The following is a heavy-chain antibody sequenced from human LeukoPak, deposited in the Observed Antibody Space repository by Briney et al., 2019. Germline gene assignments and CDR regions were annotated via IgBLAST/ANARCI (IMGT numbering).Heavy chain of an antibody. CDR1: GYTFTSYD. J-gene: IGHJ3*02. CDR3: ARVWELSDAFDI. CDR2: MNPNSGNT. V-gene: IGHV1-8*03. Sequence: GASVKVSCKASGYTFTSYDINWVRQATGQGLEWMGWMNPNSGNTGYAQKFQGRVTITRNTSISTAYMELSSLRSEDTAVYYCARVWELSDAFDIWGQGTMVTVSS. D-gene: IGHD1-26*01.